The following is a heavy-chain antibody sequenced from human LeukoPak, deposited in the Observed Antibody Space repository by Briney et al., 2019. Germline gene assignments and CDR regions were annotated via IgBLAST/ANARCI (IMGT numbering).Heavy chain of an antibody. Sequence: GESLQISCKGSGSNFNNYWIAWARQLPGKGLDWMGITNPGDSDTRYSPSFQGQVTISADKSTSTAYLQWSSLKASDTGMYYCARQPAWYFDLWGRGTLVTVSS. J-gene: IGHJ2*01. CDR2: TNPGDSDT. V-gene: IGHV5-51*01. CDR1: GSNFNNYW. CDR3: ARQPAWYFDL.